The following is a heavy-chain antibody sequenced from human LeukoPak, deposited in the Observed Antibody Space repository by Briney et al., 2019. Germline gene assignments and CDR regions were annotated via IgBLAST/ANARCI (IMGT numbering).Heavy chain of an antibody. CDR1: GGSVSSGSYY. V-gene: IGHV4-61*01. CDR3: ARGLGPKEEMATDKQKRYYYYYGMDV. CDR2: IYYSGST. Sequence: PSETLSLTCTVSGGSVSSGSYYWSWIRQPPGKGLEWIGYIYYSGSTNYNPSLKSRVTISVDTSKNQFSLKLSSVTAADTAVYYCARGLGPKEEMATDKQKRYYYYYGMDVWGQGTTVTVSS. D-gene: IGHD5-24*01. J-gene: IGHJ6*02.